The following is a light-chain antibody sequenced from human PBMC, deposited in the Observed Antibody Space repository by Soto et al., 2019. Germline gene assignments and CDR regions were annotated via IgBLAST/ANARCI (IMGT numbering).Light chain of an antibody. CDR2: DVS. CDR1: SSDVGGYNY. Sequence: QSALTQPRSVSGSPGHSVTISCTGTSSDVGGYNYVSWYQQHPGKAPKLMIYDVSKRPSGVPDRFSGAKSGNTASLTRSGLQAEYEADYYCFAYAGSDVFGPGTKLPVL. V-gene: IGLV2-11*01. CDR3: FAYAGSDV. J-gene: IGLJ1*01.